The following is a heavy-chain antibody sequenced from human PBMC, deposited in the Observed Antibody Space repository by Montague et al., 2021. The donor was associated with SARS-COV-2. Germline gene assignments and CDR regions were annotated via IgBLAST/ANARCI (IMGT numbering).Heavy chain of an antibody. CDR1: GGSISGDY. CDR2: VYYSGNT. D-gene: IGHD6-13*01. V-gene: IGHV4-59*01. CDR3: ARNGYTRSPP. Sequence: SETLSLTCTVSGGSISGDYWSWIRQPPGKRLEWIGYVYYSGNTNYNPSLKSRVTMSVDTSKNQFSLKLSSVSAADTAVYYCARNGYTRSPPWGQGTLVIVSS. J-gene: IGHJ5*02.